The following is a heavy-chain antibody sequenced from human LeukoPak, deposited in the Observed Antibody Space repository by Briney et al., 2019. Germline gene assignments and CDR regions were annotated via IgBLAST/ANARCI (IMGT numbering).Heavy chain of an antibody. V-gene: IGHV4-4*07. J-gene: IGHJ4*02. CDR3: ARLHYDSSGCYFDY. CDR2: IYTSGST. D-gene: IGHD3-22*01. Sequence: SETLSLTCTVSGGSISSYYWSWIRQPAGKGLEWIGRIYTSGSTYYNPSLKSRVTISVDTSKNQFSLKLSSVTAADTAVYYCARLHYDSSGCYFDYWGQGTLVTVSS. CDR1: GGSISSYY.